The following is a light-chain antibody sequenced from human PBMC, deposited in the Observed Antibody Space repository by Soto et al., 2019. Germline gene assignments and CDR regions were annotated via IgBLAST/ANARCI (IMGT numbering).Light chain of an antibody. V-gene: IGKV3-11*01. CDR3: QQRSSCPLT. CDR2: DAS. J-gene: IGKJ4*01. CDR1: QSIITY. Sequence: EIVLTQAPATLSLSPGERATLPCRSSQSIITYLAWYQQKPGQAPSLLIYDASYRATGIPARFSGSGSGTDFTLTISSLEPEDFAVYYCQQRSSCPLTFGGGTKVDIK.